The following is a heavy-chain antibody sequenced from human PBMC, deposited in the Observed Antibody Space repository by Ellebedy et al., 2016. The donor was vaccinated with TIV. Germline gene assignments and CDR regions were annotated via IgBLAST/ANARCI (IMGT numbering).Heavy chain of an antibody. V-gene: IGHV3-49*04. Sequence: GESLKISCAASGITFSDAWMNWVRQALGKGLEWVGFIRSIPYGGTTEYAASVKGRFTISRDEANSIAHLQMNSLRTEDTAIYYCARHWGFRFDSWGQGTLVTVSS. D-gene: IGHD7-27*01. CDR1: GITFSDAW. CDR2: IRSIPYGGTT. CDR3: ARHWGFRFDS. J-gene: IGHJ4*02.